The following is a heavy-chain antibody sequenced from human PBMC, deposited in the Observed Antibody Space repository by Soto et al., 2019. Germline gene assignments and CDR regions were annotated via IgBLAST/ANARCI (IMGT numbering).Heavy chain of an antibody. CDR2: INAHSGGT. V-gene: IGHV1-2*02. CDR1: GFSFTGYY. D-gene: IGHD6-6*01. J-gene: IGHJ5*02. Sequence: ASVKVSCKASGFSFTGYYIHRLRQAPGQGLEWMGWINAHSGGTEYAQKFQGRVTLTRDTSIATAYLALTSLTSDDTALYYCAKDLTRQLAYWLDPWGQGTQVTVSS. CDR3: AKDLTRQLAYWLDP.